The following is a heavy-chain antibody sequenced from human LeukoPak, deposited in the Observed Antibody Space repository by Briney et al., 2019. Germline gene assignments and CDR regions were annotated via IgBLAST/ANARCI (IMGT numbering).Heavy chain of an antibody. Sequence: GGSLRLSCAASGFTFSKYALSWVRQAPGKGVEWGSLISGSGVQKDYADSVKCRFTISRDNSRNTLNLQMNSLKAEDTAVYYCAKHVWTSVWFFDYWGQGTLVTVSS. CDR1: GFTFSKYA. CDR2: ISGSGVQK. D-gene: IGHD6-19*01. CDR3: AKHVWTSVWFFDY. V-gene: IGHV3-23*01. J-gene: IGHJ4*02.